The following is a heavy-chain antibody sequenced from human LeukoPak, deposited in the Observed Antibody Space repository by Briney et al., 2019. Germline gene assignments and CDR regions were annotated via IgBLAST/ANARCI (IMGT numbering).Heavy chain of an antibody. CDR3: ARREYYYDSSGYSLGRHFDY. Sequence: SETLSLTCAVYGGSFSGYYWSWIRQPPGKGLEWIGEINHSGSTNYSPSLKSRVTISVDTSKNQFSLKLSSVTAADTAVYYCARREYYYDSSGYSLGRHFDYWGQGTLVTVSS. D-gene: IGHD3-22*01. V-gene: IGHV4-34*01. CDR2: INHSGST. J-gene: IGHJ4*02. CDR1: GGSFSGYY.